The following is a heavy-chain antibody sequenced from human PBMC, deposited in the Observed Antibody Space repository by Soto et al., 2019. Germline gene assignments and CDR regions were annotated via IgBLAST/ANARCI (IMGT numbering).Heavy chain of an antibody. Sequence: EVPLLESGGGLVQPGGSLRLSCAASGFTFSSYAMSWVRQAPGKGLEWVSAISGSGGSTYYADSVKGRFTISRDNSKNTLYLQMNSLRAEDTAVYYCAKGSLRVGATSSFDYWGQGTLVTVSS. CDR3: AKGSLRVGATSSFDY. J-gene: IGHJ4*02. CDR1: GFTFSSYA. CDR2: ISGSGGST. V-gene: IGHV3-23*01. D-gene: IGHD1-26*01.